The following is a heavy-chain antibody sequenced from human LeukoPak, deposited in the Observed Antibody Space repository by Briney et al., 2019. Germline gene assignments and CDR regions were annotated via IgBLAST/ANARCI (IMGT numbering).Heavy chain of an antibody. Sequence: ASVKVSCKASGYTFTGYYMHWVRQAPGEGLEWMGWINPNSGGTKYAQKLQGRVTMTTDTSTTTAYMELRSLRSDDTAVYYCARLDDYYYFMDVWGKGTSVTISS. CDR2: INPNSGGT. CDR3: ARLDDYYYFMDV. V-gene: IGHV1-2*02. CDR1: GYTFTGYY. J-gene: IGHJ6*03.